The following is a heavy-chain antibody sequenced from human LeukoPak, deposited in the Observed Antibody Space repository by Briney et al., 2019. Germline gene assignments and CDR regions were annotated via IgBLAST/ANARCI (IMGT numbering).Heavy chain of an antibody. Sequence: SETLSLTCAVYGGSFSGYYWSWIRQPPGKGLEWIGEINHSGSTNYNPSLKSRVTISVDMSKNQFSLKLSSEACVDPAVYYCARFEKLSSGYYFDYWGQGTLVTVSS. D-gene: IGHD3-22*01. V-gene: IGHV4-34*01. CDR1: GGSFSGYY. CDR3: ARFEKLSSGYYFDY. J-gene: IGHJ4*02. CDR2: INHSGST.